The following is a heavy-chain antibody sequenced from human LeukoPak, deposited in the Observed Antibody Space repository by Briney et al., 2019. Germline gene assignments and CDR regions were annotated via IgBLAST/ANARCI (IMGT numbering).Heavy chain of an antibody. Sequence: ASVTVSCKASGGTFISYAISWVRQAPGQGLEWMGGIIPIFGTANYAQKFQGRVTITADESTSTAYMELSSLRSEDTAVYYCAKSSTSRYSWFDPWGQGTLVTVSS. V-gene: IGHV1-69*13. D-gene: IGHD2-2*01. J-gene: IGHJ5*02. CDR1: GGTFISYA. CDR2: IIPIFGTA. CDR3: AKSSTSRYSWFDP.